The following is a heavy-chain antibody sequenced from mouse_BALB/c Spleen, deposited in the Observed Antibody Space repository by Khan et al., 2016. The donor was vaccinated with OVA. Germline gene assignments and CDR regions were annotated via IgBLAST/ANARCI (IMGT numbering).Heavy chain of an antibody. Sequence: QVQLKQSGPGLVAPSQSLSITCTVSGFSLTNYGVNWVRQPPGKGLEWLGVIWAGGSTNYNSALMSRLSISKDNSKSQVFLKMNILQTDDTAMYYCARFYDPYYAMDYWGQGTSVTVSS. D-gene: IGHD2-3*01. V-gene: IGHV2-9*02. CDR3: ARFYDPYYAMDY. CDR1: GFSLTNYG. CDR2: IWAGGST. J-gene: IGHJ4*01.